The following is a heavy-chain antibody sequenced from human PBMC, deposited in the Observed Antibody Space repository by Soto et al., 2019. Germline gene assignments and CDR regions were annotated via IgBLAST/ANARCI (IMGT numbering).Heavy chain of an antibody. CDR1: GGPVGYTSFY. J-gene: IGHJ4*02. Sequence: SETLSLTCDVSGGPVGYTSFYWGWLRQSPGKGLEWIGSVHHSVTTYYNPSLKSRVTISVDTSKNQFSLKLSSVTAADLVVYYCARHDGHSGSLIGYWGQGTLVTVSS. CDR3: ARHDGHSGSLIGY. CDR2: VHHSVTT. D-gene: IGHD1-26*01. V-gene: IGHV4-39*01.